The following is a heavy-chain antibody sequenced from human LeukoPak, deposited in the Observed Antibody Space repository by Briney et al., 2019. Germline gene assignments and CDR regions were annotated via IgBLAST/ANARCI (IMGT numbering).Heavy chain of an antibody. Sequence: GASVKVSCKASGYTFTGYYMHWVRQAPGQGLEWMGWISAYNGNTNYAQKLQGRVTMTTDTSTSTAYMELRSLRSDDTAVYYCAKSLRGSAPAYYWGQGTLVTVSS. CDR1: GYTFTGYY. D-gene: IGHD4-23*01. V-gene: IGHV1-18*04. J-gene: IGHJ4*02. CDR2: ISAYNGNT. CDR3: AKSLRGSAPAYY.